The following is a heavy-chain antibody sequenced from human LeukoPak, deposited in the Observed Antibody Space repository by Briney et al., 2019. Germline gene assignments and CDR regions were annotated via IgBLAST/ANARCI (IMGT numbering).Heavy chain of an antibody. V-gene: IGHV3-30*18. CDR2: TSYDGSDK. CDR1: GFTFSSYG. Sequence: GGSLRLSCAASGFTFSSYGMHWVRQAPGKGPEWVAATSYDGSDKYYADSVKGRFTISRDNSKNTLFLQMNSLRDEDTAVYYCAKGRDDMDVWGKGTTVTVSS. CDR3: AKGRDDMDV. J-gene: IGHJ6*04.